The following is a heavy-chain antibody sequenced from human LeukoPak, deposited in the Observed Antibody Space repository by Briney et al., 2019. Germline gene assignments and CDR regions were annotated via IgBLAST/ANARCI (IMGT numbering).Heavy chain of an antibody. Sequence: ASVKVSCKASGYTFTSYYMHWVRQAPGQGLEWMGWINPNSGGTNYAQKFQGRVTMTRDTSISTAYMELSRLRSDDTAVYYCASLTSGYDEFDYWGQGTLVTVSS. D-gene: IGHD5-12*01. V-gene: IGHV1-2*02. CDR2: INPNSGGT. CDR1: GYTFTSYY. CDR3: ASLTSGYDEFDY. J-gene: IGHJ4*02.